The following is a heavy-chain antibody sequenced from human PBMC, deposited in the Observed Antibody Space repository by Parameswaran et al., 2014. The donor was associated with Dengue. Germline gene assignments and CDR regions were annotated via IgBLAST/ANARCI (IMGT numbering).Heavy chain of an antibody. V-gene: IGHV3-30*18. CDR3: AKARNYDILTGYDTWHG. J-gene: IGHJ4*02. Sequence: WIRQPPGKGLEWVAVISNDGYHSYYADSVKGQFTISRDNSKSTLYLEMKSLRAEDTAIYYCAKARNYDILTGYDTWHGWGQGTLVTVSS. D-gene: IGHD3-9*01. CDR2: ISNDGYHS.